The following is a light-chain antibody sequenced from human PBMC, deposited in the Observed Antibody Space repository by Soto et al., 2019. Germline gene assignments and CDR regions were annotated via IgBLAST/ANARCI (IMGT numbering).Light chain of an antibody. Sequence: QAVVTQEPSLTVSPGGTVTLTCGSSTGAVTSGHYPYCFQQKPGQAPRTLVYNTSDKHAWAPTRFSGSLLGGKAALTLSGAQPEDEAEYYCLLSYSGARVFGGGTKLTVL. CDR1: TGAVTSGHY. J-gene: IGLJ3*02. V-gene: IGLV7-46*01. CDR2: NTS. CDR3: LLSYSGARV.